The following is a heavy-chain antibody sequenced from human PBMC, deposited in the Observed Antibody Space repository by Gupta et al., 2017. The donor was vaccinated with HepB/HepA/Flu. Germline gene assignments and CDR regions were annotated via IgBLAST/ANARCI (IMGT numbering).Heavy chain of an antibody. J-gene: IGHJ6*03. V-gene: IGHV4-39*01. CDR2: IYYSGST. CDR3: ARPLYFFGIPGDAPRGDYYYMDV. CDR1: GGSISSSSYY. D-gene: IGHD3-16*02. Sequence: QLQLQESGPGLVKPSETLSLTCTVSGGSISSSSYYWGWIRQPPGKGLEWIGSIYYSGSTYYNPSLKSRVTISVDTSKNQFSLKLSSVTAADTAVYYCARPLYFFGIPGDAPRGDYYYMDVWGKGTTVTVSS.